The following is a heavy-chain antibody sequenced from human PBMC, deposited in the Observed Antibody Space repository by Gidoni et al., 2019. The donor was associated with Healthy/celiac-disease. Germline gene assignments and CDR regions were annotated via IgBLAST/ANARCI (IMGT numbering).Heavy chain of an antibody. CDR2: IKQDGSEK. D-gene: IGHD1-26*01. CDR1: GFTFSSYW. Sequence: EVQLVESGGGLVQPGGSLSLPCAASGFTFSSYWMSWVRQAPGEGLEWVANIKQDGSEKYYVDSVKGRFTISRDNAKNSLYLQMNSLRAEDTAVYYCARGATDAYYFDYWGQGTLVTVSS. V-gene: IGHV3-7*04. J-gene: IGHJ4*02. CDR3: ARGATDAYYFDY.